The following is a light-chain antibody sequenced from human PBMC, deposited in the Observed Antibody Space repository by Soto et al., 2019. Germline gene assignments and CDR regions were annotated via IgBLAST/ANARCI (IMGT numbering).Light chain of an antibody. CDR3: SSYTSSSTLRV. V-gene: IGLV2-14*01. CDR1: SSDVGGYNY. CDR2: NVS. Sequence: QSALTQPASVSGSPGQSITISCTGTSSDVGGYNYVSWYQQHPGKAPKLMIYNVSNRPSGVSNRFSASKSGNTASLTISGLQAEDDADYYCSSYTSSSTLRVFGGGTKVTVL. J-gene: IGLJ3*02.